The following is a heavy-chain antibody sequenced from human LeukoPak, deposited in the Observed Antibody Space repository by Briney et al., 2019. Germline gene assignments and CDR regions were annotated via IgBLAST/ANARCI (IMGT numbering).Heavy chain of an antibody. D-gene: IGHD3-10*01. Sequence: SETLSLTCTVSGGSISPYFWSWIRQPPGKGLEWIGYISYSGSTNYNPSLKSRVTISVDTSKNQFSLQLSSVTAADTAVYYCARDDYRGVTNFDPWGQGTLVTVSS. V-gene: IGHV4-59*01. CDR2: ISYSGST. CDR1: GGSISPYF. J-gene: IGHJ5*02. CDR3: ARDDYRGVTNFDP.